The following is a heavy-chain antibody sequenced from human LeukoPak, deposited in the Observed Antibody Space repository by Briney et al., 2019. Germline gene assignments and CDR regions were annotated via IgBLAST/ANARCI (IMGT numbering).Heavy chain of an antibody. CDR1: GGSISGYY. V-gene: IGHV4-59*01. CDR3: ARDTYSSGWYHGAFDI. Sequence: SETLSLTCTVSGGSISGYYWSWIRQPPGKGLEWIGYIYYSGSTNYNPSLKSRVTISVDTSKNQFSLKLSSVTAADTAVYYCARDTYSSGWYHGAFDIWGRGTMVTVSS. D-gene: IGHD6-19*01. CDR2: IYYSGST. J-gene: IGHJ3*02.